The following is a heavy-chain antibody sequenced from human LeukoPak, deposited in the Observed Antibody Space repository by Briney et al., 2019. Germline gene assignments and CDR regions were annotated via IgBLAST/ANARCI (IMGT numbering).Heavy chain of an antibody. D-gene: IGHD5/OR15-5a*01. V-gene: IGHV3-23*01. CDR2: ISRGGGSR. CDR3: AKGMSVYDGPLDY. CDR1: GFTFSSYD. Sequence: PGGSLRLSCAASGFTFSSYDMSWVRQAPGKGLEWVSDISRGGGSRFYADSVKGRFTISRDNSKNTLYLQMNSLRADDKALYYCAKGMSVYDGPLDYGGQGALATVS. J-gene: IGHJ4*02.